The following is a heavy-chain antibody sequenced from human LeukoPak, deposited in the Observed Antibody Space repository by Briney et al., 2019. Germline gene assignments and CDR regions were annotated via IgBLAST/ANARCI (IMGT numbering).Heavy chain of an antibody. CDR2: ISDGGDST. CDR1: GFTFGNYA. D-gene: IGHD3-3*01. CDR3: ARDQYDTWSRRGNFDS. J-gene: IGHJ4*02. V-gene: IGHV3-23*02. Sequence: GKSLRLSCAASGFTFGNYAMSWVRQAPGKGLEWVSGISDGGDSTYYGGSVKGRFTMFRDNSKNTLYLQMNSLRAEDTAVFYCARDQYDTWSRRGNFDSWGQGTLVIVSS.